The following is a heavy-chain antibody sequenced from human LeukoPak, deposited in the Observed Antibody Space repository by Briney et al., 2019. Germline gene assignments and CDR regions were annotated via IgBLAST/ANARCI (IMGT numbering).Heavy chain of an antibody. Sequence: GGSLRLSCAASGFTFSSYSMNWVRQAPGKGLEWVPSISSSSTYIYYADSVKGRFTISRDNAKNSLYLQMNSLRAEDTAVYYCAREDRSGHIDYWGQGTPVTVSS. CDR1: GFTFSSYS. J-gene: IGHJ4*02. CDR3: AREDRSGHIDY. D-gene: IGHD6-19*01. CDR2: ISSSSTYI. V-gene: IGHV3-21*01.